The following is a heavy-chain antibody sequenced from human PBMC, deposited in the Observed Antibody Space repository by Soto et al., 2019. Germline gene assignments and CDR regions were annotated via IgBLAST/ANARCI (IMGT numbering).Heavy chain of an antibody. CDR1: GFTFSSYG. Sequence: QVQLVESGGGVVQPGRSLRLSCAASGFTFSSYGMHWVRQAPGKGLEWVAVIWYDGSNKYYADSVKGRFTISRDNSKNTLYLQVNSLRAEETAVYYCARGGSYCSSTSCPHYYYGMDGWGQGTTVTVSS. D-gene: IGHD2-2*01. J-gene: IGHJ6*02. CDR3: ARGGSYCSSTSCPHYYYGMDG. CDR2: IWYDGSNK. V-gene: IGHV3-33*01.